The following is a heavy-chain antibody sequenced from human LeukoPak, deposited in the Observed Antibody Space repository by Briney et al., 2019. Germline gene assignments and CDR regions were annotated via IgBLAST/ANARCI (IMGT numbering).Heavy chain of an antibody. V-gene: IGHV4-59*11. J-gene: IGHJ6*02. Sequence: SETLSLTCTVSGDSMTNHYWSWIRQPPGKGLEWIGFFHYSGHTDYNPSLKSRVTISVDTSKNQFSLKLSSVTAADTAVYYCARGFRSVTIFGVVIAIPPNYYYYGMDVWGQGTTVTVSS. CDR1: GDSMTNHY. D-gene: IGHD3-3*01. CDR3: ARGFRSVTIFGVVIAIPPNYYYYGMDV. CDR2: FHYSGHT.